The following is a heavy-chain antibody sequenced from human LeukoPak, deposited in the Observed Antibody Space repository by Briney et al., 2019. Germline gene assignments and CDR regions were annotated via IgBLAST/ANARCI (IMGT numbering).Heavy chain of an antibody. CDR2: ISSDGSDE. J-gene: IGHJ5*02. Sequence: PGGSLRLSCAASRFTFSSYAMHWVRQAPGKGLEWVAVISSDGSDESYADSVKGRITISRDNSKNTLYLQMNSLRAEDTAVFYCARSDGGTMNHWGQGTLVTVSS. CDR1: RFTFSSYA. V-gene: IGHV3-30*04. D-gene: IGHD2-21*01. CDR3: ARSDGGTMNH.